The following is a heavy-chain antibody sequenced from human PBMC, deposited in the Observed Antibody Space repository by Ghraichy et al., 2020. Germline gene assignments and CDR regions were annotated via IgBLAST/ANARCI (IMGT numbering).Heavy chain of an antibody. CDR2: ISSSSRNI. V-gene: IGHV3-48*02. J-gene: IGHJ6*02. CDR3: ARGSTVVRFFYYAGLDV. CDR1: GFRFGSYG. Sequence: GGSLRLSCVGSGFRFGSYGMNWVRQSPGKGLEWVSYISSSSRNIFYADSVKGRFTISRDNAQNSVYLQIKSLRDEDTALYYCARGSTVVRFFYYAGLDVWGQGTTVTVSS. D-gene: IGHD4-23*01.